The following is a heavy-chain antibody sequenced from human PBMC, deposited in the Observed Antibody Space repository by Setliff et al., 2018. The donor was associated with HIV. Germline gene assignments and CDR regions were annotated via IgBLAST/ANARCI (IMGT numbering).Heavy chain of an antibody. CDR3: GKDRTDVAATIANY. CDR1: GFTFDDYG. V-gene: IGHV3-20*04. D-gene: IGHD5-12*01. Sequence: GGSLRLSCAASGFTFDDYGMSWVRQAPGKGLEWVSGINWNGGSTGYADSVKGRFTISRDNSKNTVYLQMNSLRAEDTAVYYCGKDRTDVAATIANYWGQGTLVTVSS. CDR2: INWNGGST. J-gene: IGHJ4*02.